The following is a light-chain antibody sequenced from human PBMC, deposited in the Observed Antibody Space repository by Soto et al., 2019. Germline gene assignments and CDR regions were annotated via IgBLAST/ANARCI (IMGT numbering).Light chain of an antibody. J-gene: IGLJ1*01. CDR2: DVT. V-gene: IGLV2-14*03. Sequence: QSVLTQPASVSGSPGQSITISCTGTSSDVGGFNYGSWYQQHRGKAPKLMLYDVTNRPSGVYYRFSGSKSCNTASLTISWLQAEDEADYYCNSYTSSSNYVFGTGSKLTVL. CDR3: NSYTSSSNYV. CDR1: SSDVGGFNY.